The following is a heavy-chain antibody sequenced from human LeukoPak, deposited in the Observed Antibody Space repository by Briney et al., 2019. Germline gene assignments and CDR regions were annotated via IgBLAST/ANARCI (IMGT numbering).Heavy chain of an antibody. J-gene: IGHJ4*02. CDR2: IRYDGSNK. D-gene: IGHD2-21*01. CDR1: GFTFSSYG. Sequence: GGSLRLSCAASGFTFSSYGIHWVRQAPGKGLERVPFIRYDGSNKYYADSVKGRFTISRDNSKNTLYLQMNSLRAEDTAVYYCAKEMWSGRENYYFDYWGQGTLVTVSS. CDR3: AKEMWSGRENYYFDY. V-gene: IGHV3-30*02.